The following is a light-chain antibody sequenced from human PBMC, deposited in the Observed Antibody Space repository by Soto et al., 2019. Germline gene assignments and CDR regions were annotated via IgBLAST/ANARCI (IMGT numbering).Light chain of an antibody. Sequence: QSVLTQPPSVSGAPGQTVTISCPGSSSNIGAGYHVHWYMQLPGKAPKLLIFGNTNRPSGVPDRFSGSRSGSSASLAISGLQAEDEDDYYCQTYDKSLGGWVFGGGTKLTVL. CDR2: GNT. CDR1: SSNIGAGYH. J-gene: IGLJ3*02. V-gene: IGLV1-40*01. CDR3: QTYDKSLGGWV.